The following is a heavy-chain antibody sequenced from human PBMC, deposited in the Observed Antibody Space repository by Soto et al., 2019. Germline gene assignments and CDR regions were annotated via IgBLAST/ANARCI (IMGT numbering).Heavy chain of an antibody. V-gene: IGHV4-30-4*01. J-gene: IGHJ4*02. CDR2: IYYSGST. CDR1: GGSISSGDYY. CDR3: AARGTTTYCSGGSCYARGFDY. D-gene: IGHD2-15*01. Sequence: QVQLQESGPGLVKPSQTLSLTCTVSGGSISSGDYYWSWIRQPPGKGLEWIGYIYYSGSTYYNPSLQSRVTISVDTSTNQLSPKLSSVTAADTAVYYCAARGTTTYCSGGSCYARGFDYWGQGTLVTVSS.